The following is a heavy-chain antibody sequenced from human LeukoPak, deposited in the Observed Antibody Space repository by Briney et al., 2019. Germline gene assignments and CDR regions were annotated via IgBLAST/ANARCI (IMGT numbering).Heavy chain of an antibody. D-gene: IGHD3-10*01. CDR1: GFTFSTFA. V-gene: IGHV3-21*06. Sequence: PGGSLRLSCAASGFTFSTFAMHWVRLSPGKGLEWVSSITGSGPYMLYADPVKHRFTIPRDNTKNLLYLEMNSLRAEDTAMYFCVRDVGAVRGEVYFDYWGQGTLVTVSS. CDR2: ITGSGPYM. CDR3: VRDVGAVRGEVYFDY. J-gene: IGHJ4*02.